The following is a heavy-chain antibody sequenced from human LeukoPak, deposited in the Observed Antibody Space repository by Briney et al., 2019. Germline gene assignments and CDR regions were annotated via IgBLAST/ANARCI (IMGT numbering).Heavy chain of an antibody. D-gene: IGHD5-12*01. CDR2: IKQDGSEK. J-gene: IGHJ4*02. V-gene: IGHV3-7*01. CDR3: ARVRYSGYDPYDY. Sequence: PGGSLRLSCAASGFTFSSYWMSWVRQAPGKGLEWVANIKQDGSEKYYVDSVKGRFTISRDNAKNSLYLQMNSLRAEDTAVYYCARVRYSGYDPYDYWGQGTLVTVSS. CDR1: GFTFSSYW.